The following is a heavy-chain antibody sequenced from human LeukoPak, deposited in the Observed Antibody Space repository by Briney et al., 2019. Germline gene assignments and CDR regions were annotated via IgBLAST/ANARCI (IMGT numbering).Heavy chain of an antibody. CDR1: GYTFTDYY. CDR3: ARETAAPVNRFDP. V-gene: IGHV1-2*06. D-gene: IGHD6-6*01. J-gene: IGHJ5*02. CDR2: TNPNSGGK. Sequence: GASVKVSCKASGYTFTDYYMHWVRQAPGQGLAWMGRTNPNSGGKNYAQKFQGRVTMTRDTSISTAYMELSRLRSDDTAVYYCARETAAPVNRFDPWGQGTLVTVSS.